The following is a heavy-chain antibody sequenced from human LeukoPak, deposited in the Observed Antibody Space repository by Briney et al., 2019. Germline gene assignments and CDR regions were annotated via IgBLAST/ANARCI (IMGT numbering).Heavy chain of an antibody. CDR2: INHSGST. V-gene: IGHV4-34*01. CDR3: ARLHRGDDAFDI. CDR1: GGSFSGYY. Sequence: SETLSLTCAVYGGSFSGYYWSWIRQPPGKGPEWIGEINHSGSTNYNPSLKSRVTISVDTSKNQLSLKLSSVTAADTAVYFCARLHRGDDAFDIWGQGTMVTVSS. D-gene: IGHD3-10*01. J-gene: IGHJ3*02.